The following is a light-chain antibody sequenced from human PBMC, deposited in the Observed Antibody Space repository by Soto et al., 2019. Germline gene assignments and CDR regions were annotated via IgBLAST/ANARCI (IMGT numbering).Light chain of an antibody. CDR2: GAS. Sequence: EIVLTQSPGTLSLSPGERATLSCRASQSISSNYLAWYQQRPGQAPRLLIFGASYRATGIPVRFSGSGSGTDFTLTISRLEPEDFAVYYCQQYSSSPPEFTFGPGTRVDSK. CDR3: QQYSSSPPEFT. CDR1: QSISSNY. J-gene: IGKJ3*01. V-gene: IGKV3-20*01.